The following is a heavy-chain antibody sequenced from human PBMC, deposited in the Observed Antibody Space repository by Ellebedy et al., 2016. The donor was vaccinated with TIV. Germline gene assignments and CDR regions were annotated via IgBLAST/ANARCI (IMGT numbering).Heavy chain of an antibody. D-gene: IGHD5-12*01. CDR2: IYYSGST. CDR3: ARETVATIQPIDY. V-gene: IGHV4-39*02. Sequence: SETLSLTCTVSGGSISSSSYSWGWIRQPPGTGLEWIGNIYYSGSTYYNPSLKSRVTISVDTSKNQFSLKLSSVTAADTAVYYCARETVATIQPIDYWGQGTLVTVSS. J-gene: IGHJ4*02. CDR1: GGSISSSSYS.